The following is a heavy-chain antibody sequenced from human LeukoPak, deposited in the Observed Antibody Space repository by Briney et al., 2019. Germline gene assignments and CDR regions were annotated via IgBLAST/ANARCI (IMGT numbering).Heavy chain of an antibody. CDR1: GFTFSNYA. Sequence: GGSLRLPCAASGFTFSNYAMTWVRQAPGQGLEWVSGISGSGGGTYYTDSVKGRFTISRDNSKNTLYLQMNSLRPEDTAIYYCAKAFSSSWYGFDYWGQGTLFTVSS. J-gene: IGHJ4*02. D-gene: IGHD6-13*01. CDR3: AKAFSSSWYGFDY. V-gene: IGHV3-23*01. CDR2: ISGSGGGT.